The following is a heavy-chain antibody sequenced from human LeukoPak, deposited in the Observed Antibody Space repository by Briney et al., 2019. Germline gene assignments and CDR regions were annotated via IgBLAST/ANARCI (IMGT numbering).Heavy chain of an antibody. V-gene: IGHV3-7*03. CDR3: ARDQYDTWSRRGNFDS. D-gene: IGHD3/OR15-3a*01. J-gene: IGHJ4*02. CDR1: GFTFSTYW. CDR2: IKLDGSEK. Sequence: GGSLRLSCSASGFTFSTYWMSWVRQAPGKGLEWVANIKLDGSEKNYVDSVKGRFTISRDNTKNSLYLQMNSLRAEDTAVFYCARDQYDTWSRRGNFDSWGQGTLVIVSS.